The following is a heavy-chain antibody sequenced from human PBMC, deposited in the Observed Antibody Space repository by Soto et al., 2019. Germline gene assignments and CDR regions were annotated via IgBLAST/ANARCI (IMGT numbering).Heavy chain of an antibody. D-gene: IGHD6-19*01. CDR1: GFTFSSYD. Sequence: GGSLRLSCAASGFTFSSYDMHWVRQATGKGLEWVSAIGTAGDTYYPGSVKGRFTISRENAKNSLYLQMNSLRAGDTAVYYCARGPIAVAGTHPTTFDYWGQGTLVTVSS. V-gene: IGHV3-13*01. CDR3: ARGPIAVAGTHPTTFDY. CDR2: IGTAGDT. J-gene: IGHJ4*02.